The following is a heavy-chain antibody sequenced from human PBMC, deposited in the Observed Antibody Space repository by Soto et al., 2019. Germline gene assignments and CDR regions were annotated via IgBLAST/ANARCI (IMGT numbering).Heavy chain of an antibody. Sequence: QIQLVQSGAEVKKPGASVKVSCKASGYTFSSYHITWVRQAPGQGLEWMGWISAYNGNTNYAQTLQGRVTMTTDPSTSTAYMELRSRRSDDTAVYYCARDLPPVDYWGQGTLVTVSS. CDR2: ISAYNGNT. CDR3: ARDLPPVDY. J-gene: IGHJ4*02. V-gene: IGHV1-18*01. CDR1: GYTFSSYH.